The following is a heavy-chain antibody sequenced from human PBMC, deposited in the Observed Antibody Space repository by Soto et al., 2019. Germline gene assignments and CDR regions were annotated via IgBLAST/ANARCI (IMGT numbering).Heavy chain of an antibody. V-gene: IGHV3-74*01. CDR1: GFTFSSYW. D-gene: IGHD3-22*01. CDR2: INSDGSST. CDR3: AIRASYYDSSGYFDY. J-gene: IGHJ4*02. Sequence: PEGSLRLSCAASGFTFSSYWMHWVRQAPGKGLVWVSRINSDGSSTSYADSVKGRFTISRDNAKNTLYLQMNSLRAEDTAVYYCAIRASYYDSSGYFDYWGQGTLVTVSS.